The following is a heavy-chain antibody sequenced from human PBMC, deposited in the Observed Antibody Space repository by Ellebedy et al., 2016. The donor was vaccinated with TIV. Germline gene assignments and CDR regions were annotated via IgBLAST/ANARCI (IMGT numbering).Heavy chain of an antibody. CDR1: GYSFTSYW. CDR2: IDPSDSYT. J-gene: IGHJ4*02. D-gene: IGHD3-10*01. CDR3: ASEDYYGSGSYFYY. V-gene: IGHV5-10-1*04. Sequence: GESLKISXKGSGYSFTSYWISWVRQMPGKGLEWMGRIDPSDSYTNYSPSFQGQVTISADKSISTAYLQWSSLKASDTAMYYCASEDYYGSGSYFYYWGQGTLVTVSS.